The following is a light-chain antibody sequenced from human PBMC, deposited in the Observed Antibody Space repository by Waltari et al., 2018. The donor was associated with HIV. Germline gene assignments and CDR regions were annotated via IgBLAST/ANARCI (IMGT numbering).Light chain of an antibody. CDR1: TSDVGGQNY. V-gene: IGLV2-14*01. Sequence: QSALTQPASVSGSPGQSITISCTGTTSDVGGQNYVSWYQKHPGKAPKLRIYDVSNRLSGVSKRFSGSKSGNTASLTISGLQAEDEAEYYCSSYARSSTLFGGGTKLTVL. J-gene: IGLJ2*01. CDR3: SSYARSSTL. CDR2: DVS.